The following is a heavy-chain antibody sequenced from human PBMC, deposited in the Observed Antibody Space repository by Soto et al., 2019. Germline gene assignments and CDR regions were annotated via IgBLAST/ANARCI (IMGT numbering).Heavy chain of an antibody. V-gene: IGHV3-23*01. D-gene: IGHD2-2*01. J-gene: IGHJ6*02. Sequence: GGSLRLSCAASGFTFSSCAMSWVRQAPGKGLEWVSAISGSGGSTYYAESVKGRFTISRDNSKNKLYLQMNKLRAEDTAVYYCLVVPAAMLRYYYYGMDVWGQGTTVTVSS. CDR2: ISGSGGST. CDR1: GFTFSSCA. CDR3: LVVPAAMLRYYYYGMDV.